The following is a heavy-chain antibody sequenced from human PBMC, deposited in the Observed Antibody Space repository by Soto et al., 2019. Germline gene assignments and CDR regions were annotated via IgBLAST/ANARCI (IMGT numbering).Heavy chain of an antibody. V-gene: IGHV3-23*01. Sequence: PGGSLRLSCAASGFTFSSFALSWVRQAPGKGLDWVSAISGSGGSTYSADSVKGRFTISRDNSKNTLYLQMSSLRAEDTAVYYCARGFSAXXGSPPDFWGQGSLVTVSS. CDR3: ARGFSAXXGSPPDF. CDR1: GFTFSSFA. D-gene: IGHD3-10*01. CDR2: ISGSGGST. J-gene: IGHJ4*02.